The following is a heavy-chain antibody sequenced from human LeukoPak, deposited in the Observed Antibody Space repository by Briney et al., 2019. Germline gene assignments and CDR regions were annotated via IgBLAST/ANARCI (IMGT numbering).Heavy chain of an antibody. V-gene: IGHV3-11*01. J-gene: IGHJ6*02. D-gene: IGHD3-3*01. CDR2: ISSSGSTI. CDR1: GFTFSDYY. CDR3: ARDPHDYYYYGMDV. Sequence: GGSLRLSCAASGFTFSDYYMSWIRQAPGKGLEWVSYISSSGSTIYYADSVKGRFTISRDNAKNSLYLQMNSLRAEDTAVYYCARDPHDYYYYGMDVWGQGTTVTVSS.